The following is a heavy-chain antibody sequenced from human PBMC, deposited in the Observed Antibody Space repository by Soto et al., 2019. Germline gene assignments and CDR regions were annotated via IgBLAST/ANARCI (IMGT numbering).Heavy chain of an antibody. D-gene: IGHD2-2*02. CDR3: AKDFSYRSWYFDY. CDR1: GFTFSSYA. CDR2: ISGSGGST. V-gene: IGHV3-23*01. J-gene: IGHJ4*02. Sequence: SLRLSCAASGFTFSSYAMSWVRQAPGKGLEWVSAISGSGGSTYYADSVRGRFTISRDNSKNTLYLQMNSLRAEDTAVYYCAKDFSYRSWYFDYWGQGTLVTVSS.